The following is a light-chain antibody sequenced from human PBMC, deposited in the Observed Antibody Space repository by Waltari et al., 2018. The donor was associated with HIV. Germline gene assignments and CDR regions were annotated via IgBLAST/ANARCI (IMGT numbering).Light chain of an antibody. CDR3: QSYDISLSGWV. J-gene: IGLJ2*01. V-gene: IGLV1-40*01. CDR2: NNT. Sequence: QSVLTQPPSVSGAPGQRVTISCTGTNSNIGAGFDVHWYQQLPGTVPKVLIYNNTDRPSGVPDRFSGSKSATSASLAITGLQAEDEANYYCQSYDISLSGWVFGGGTKLTVL. CDR1: NSNIGAGFD.